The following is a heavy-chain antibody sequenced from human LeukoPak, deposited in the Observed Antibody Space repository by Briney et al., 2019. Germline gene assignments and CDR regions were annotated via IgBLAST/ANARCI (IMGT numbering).Heavy chain of an antibody. CDR3: ARLRYYDFWSGYWKYYYYMDV. CDR2: ISSSSSTI. D-gene: IGHD3-3*01. CDR1: GFTFSSYS. J-gene: IGHJ6*03. Sequence: PGGSLRLSCAASGFTFSSYSMNWVRQAPGKGLEWVSYISSSSSTIYYADSVKGRFTISRDNAKNSLYLQMNSLRAEDTAVYYCARLRYYDFWSGYWKYYYYMDVWGKGTTVTVSS. V-gene: IGHV3-48*01.